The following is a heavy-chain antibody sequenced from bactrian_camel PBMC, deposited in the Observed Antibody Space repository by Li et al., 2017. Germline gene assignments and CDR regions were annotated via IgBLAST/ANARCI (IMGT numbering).Heavy chain of an antibody. CDR2: LDHFGDI. D-gene: IGHD6*01. CDR1: GYFYSSPC. V-gene: IGHV3S53*01. Sequence: QVQLVESGGGSVEAGRSLRLSCVASGYFYSSPCFGWFRQAPGKKREGVATLDHFGDINYAAYVEGRFTISLDNAKNMLYLQMSSLRSEDTALYYCAALGGSWFNYWGQGTQVTVS. CDR3: AALGGSWFNY. J-gene: IGHJ4*01.